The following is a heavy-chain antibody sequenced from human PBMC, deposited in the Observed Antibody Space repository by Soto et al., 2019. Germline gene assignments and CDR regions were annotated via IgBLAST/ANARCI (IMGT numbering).Heavy chain of an antibody. CDR2: INHSGST. CDR1: GGSFSGYY. J-gene: IGHJ4*02. CDR3: AKPAYCGGDCHDY. D-gene: IGHD2-21*01. Sequence: PSETLSLTCAVYGGSFSGYYWSWIRQPPGKGLEWIGEINHSGSTNYNPSLKSRVTISVDTSKNQFSLKLSSVTAADTAVYYCAKPAYCGGDCHDYWGQGTLVTVSS. V-gene: IGHV4-34*01.